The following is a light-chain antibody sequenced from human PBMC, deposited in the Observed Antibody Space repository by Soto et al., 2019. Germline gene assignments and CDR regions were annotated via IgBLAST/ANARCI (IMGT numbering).Light chain of an antibody. J-gene: IGLJ3*02. Sequence: QSVLTQPPSASGSPGQSVSISGTGTSSDVGACNYVSWYQQHAGKAPKLVIYEVTKRPSGVPDRFSGSKSANTASLTVSGLQAEDEADYYCSSFASSNTWVFGGGTKVTVL. CDR1: SSDVGACNY. CDR2: EVT. CDR3: SSFASSNTWV. V-gene: IGLV2-8*01.